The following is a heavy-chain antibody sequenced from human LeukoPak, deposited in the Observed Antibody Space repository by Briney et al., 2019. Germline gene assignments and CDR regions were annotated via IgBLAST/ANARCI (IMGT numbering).Heavy chain of an antibody. Sequence: NPSETLSLTCTVSGRSITIGASYWGWFRQPPGKTLEWVGSIYYSGSTYYNPSLKSRVTISLDTSKNQFTLKLISATAADTAVYYCADVHTLAYWGQGTLVTVSS. D-gene: IGHD2-2*02. V-gene: IGHV4-39*06. CDR2: IYYSGST. CDR1: GRSITIGASY. J-gene: IGHJ4*02. CDR3: ADVHTLAY.